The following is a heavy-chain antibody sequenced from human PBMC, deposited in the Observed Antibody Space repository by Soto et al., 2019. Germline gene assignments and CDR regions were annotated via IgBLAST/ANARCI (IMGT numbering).Heavy chain of an antibody. Sequence: SETLPLTCTVFGGSTSSDNYWSWIRQPPGKGLEWIGHIYYSGNTDYNPSLKSRLAISIDTSKNQFSLKLSSVTAADTAVYFCAREGGESSDGLYYFDSWGQGSLVTVSS. CDR1: GGSTSSDNY. V-gene: IGHV4-30-4*01. CDR2: IYYSGNT. D-gene: IGHD3-16*01. J-gene: IGHJ4*02. CDR3: AREGGESSDGLYYFDS.